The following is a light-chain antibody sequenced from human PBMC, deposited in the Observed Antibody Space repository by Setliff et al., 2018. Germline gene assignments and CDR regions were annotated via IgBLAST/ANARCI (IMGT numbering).Light chain of an antibody. CDR1: SSDVGDYVY. J-gene: IGLJ2*01. Sequence: QSALTQPASVSGSPGQSITISCTVPSSDVGDYVYVSWYQQHPGKAPKLKLFDVTKRPSGVSNRFSGSKSGNTASLTISGLRAEDEADYYCCSYEDSSTFELFGGGTKVTVL. CDR2: DVT. CDR3: CSYEDSSTFEL. V-gene: IGLV2-23*02.